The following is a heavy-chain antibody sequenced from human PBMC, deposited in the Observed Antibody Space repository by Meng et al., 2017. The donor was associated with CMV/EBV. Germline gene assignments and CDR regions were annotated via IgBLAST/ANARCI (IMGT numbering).Heavy chain of an antibody. CDR2: IRYDGSNK. Sequence: GGSLRLSCAASGFTFSSYDMHWVRQAPGKGLEWVAFIRYDGSNKYYADSVKGRFTISRDNSKNTLYLQMNSLRAEDTAVYYCAKDPRYCSSTSCEPSDYWGQGTLVTVSS. V-gene: IGHV3-30*02. J-gene: IGHJ4*02. CDR1: GFTFSSYD. D-gene: IGHD2-2*01. CDR3: AKDPRYCSSTSCEPSDY.